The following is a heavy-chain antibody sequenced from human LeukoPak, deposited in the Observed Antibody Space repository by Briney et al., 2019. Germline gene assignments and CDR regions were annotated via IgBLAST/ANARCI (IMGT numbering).Heavy chain of an antibody. Sequence: ASVKVSCKVSGYTLTELTMHWVRQARGKGLEWMGGFDPEDGETIYAQKFQGRVTMTEDTSTDTAYMELSSLRSEDTAVYYCATASGSYYGGIDYWGQGTLVTVSS. J-gene: IGHJ4*02. D-gene: IGHD1-26*01. CDR1: GYTLTELT. CDR2: FDPEDGET. CDR3: ATASGSYYGGIDY. V-gene: IGHV1-24*01.